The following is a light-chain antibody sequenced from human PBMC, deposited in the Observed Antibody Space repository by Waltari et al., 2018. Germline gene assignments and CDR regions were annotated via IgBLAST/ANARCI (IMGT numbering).Light chain of an antibody. V-gene: IGKV1-9*01. CDR1: QGISSF. Sequence: IQLTQSPSSLSASVGDRVPITCRPSQGISSFLAWYKQKPGKAPKLLIYAASTLQSGVPSRFSGSGSGTDFTLTISSLQPEDFATYYCQQLDTYPLTFGGGTKVEIK. J-gene: IGKJ4*01. CDR2: AAS. CDR3: QQLDTYPLT.